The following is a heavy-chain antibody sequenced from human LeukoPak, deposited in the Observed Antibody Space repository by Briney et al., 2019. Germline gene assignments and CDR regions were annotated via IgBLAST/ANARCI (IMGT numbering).Heavy chain of an antibody. CDR1: GFTFSSYA. J-gene: IGHJ4*02. CDR2: ISGSGDNT. Sequence: GGSLRLSCAASGFTFSSYAMSWVRQAPGKGLEWVSIISGSGDNTYYADSMKGRFTISRDNSKNTLYLQMNSLRAEDTAVYYCAKAHSSSWYYFDYWGQGTLVTVSS. V-gene: IGHV3-23*01. D-gene: IGHD6-13*01. CDR3: AKAHSSSWYYFDY.